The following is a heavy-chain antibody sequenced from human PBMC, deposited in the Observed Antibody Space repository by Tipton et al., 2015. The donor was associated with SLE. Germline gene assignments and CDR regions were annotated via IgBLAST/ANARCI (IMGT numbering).Heavy chain of an antibody. V-gene: IGHV3-66*02. CDR3: ARDGPYGSGVVY. CDR2: IYSGGST. CDR1: GFTVSSNY. Sequence: SLRLSCAASGFTVSSNYMSWVRQAPGKGLEWVSVIYSGGSTYYADSVKGRFTASRDNSKNTLYLQMNSLRAEDTAVYYCARDGPYGSGVVYWGQGTLVTVSS. D-gene: IGHD3-10*01. J-gene: IGHJ4*02.